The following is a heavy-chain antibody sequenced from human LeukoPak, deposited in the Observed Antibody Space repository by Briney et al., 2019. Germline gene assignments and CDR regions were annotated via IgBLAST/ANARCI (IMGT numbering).Heavy chain of an antibody. CDR3: ASLGTYCSGGSCYSFDY. V-gene: IGHV4-34*01. D-gene: IGHD2-15*01. CDR1: GVSFSGYY. CDR2: INYSGST. J-gene: IGHJ4*02. Sequence: PSETLSLTCAVYGVSFSGYYWSWIRQPPGKGLEWIVEINYSGSTNCNPSLKSRVTISVDTSKNQLSLKLSSVTAADTAVYYCASLGTYCSGGSCYSFDYWGQGTLVTVSS.